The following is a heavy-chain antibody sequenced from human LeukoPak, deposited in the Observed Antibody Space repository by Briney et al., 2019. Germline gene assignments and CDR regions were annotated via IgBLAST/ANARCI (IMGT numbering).Heavy chain of an antibody. Sequence: GGSLRLSCAASGFTFSRYDMHWVRQATGKGLEWVSIVGTAGDTYYADSVEGRFTISRDNSKNTLYLQMNSLRAEDTAVYYCARDLDQDSSGATFDYWGQGTLVTVSS. D-gene: IGHD3-22*01. CDR3: ARDLDQDSSGATFDY. J-gene: IGHJ4*02. CDR2: VGTAGDT. V-gene: IGHV3-13*04. CDR1: GFTFSRYD.